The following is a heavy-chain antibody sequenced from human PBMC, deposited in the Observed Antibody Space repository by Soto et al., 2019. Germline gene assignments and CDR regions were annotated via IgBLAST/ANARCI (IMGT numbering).Heavy chain of an antibody. CDR3: AREKITGPIDD. CDR2: IYHSGST. CDR1: GGFIISSNW. V-gene: IGHV4-4*02. Sequence: SEALSLTCAVSGGFIISSNWWSCVRQPPGKGLEWIGEIYHSGSTNYNPSLKSRVSISVDKSKNQFSLKLSSVTAADTAVYYCAREKITGPIDDWGQGTLVTGST. J-gene: IGHJ4*02. D-gene: IGHD1-1*01.